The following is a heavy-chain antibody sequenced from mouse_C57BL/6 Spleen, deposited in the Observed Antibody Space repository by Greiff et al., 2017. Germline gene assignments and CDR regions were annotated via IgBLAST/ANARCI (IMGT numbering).Heavy chain of an antibody. J-gene: IGHJ4*01. CDR3: ARETTVGAMDY. CDR2: INPNNGGT. CDR1: GYTFTDYN. V-gene: IGHV1-18*01. D-gene: IGHD2-13*01. Sequence: DVKLQESGPELVKPGASVKIPCKASGYTFTDYNMDWVKQSHGKSLEWIGDINPNNGGTIYNQKFKGKATLTVDKSSSTAYMELRSLTSEDTAVYYCARETTVGAMDYWGQGTSVTVSS.